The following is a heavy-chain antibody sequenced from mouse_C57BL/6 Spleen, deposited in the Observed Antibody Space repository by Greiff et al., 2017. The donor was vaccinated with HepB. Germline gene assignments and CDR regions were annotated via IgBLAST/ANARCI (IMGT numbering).Heavy chain of an antibody. J-gene: IGHJ3*01. CDR2: INPNNGGT. V-gene: IGHV1-18*01. Sequence: VQLQQSGPELVKPGASVKIPCKASGYTFTDYNIDWVKQSHGKSLEWIGDINPNNGGTIYNQKFKGKATLTVDKSSSTAYMELRSLTSEDTAVYYCARRGAYYYDDPAWFAYWGQGTLVTVSA. CDR1: GYTFTDYN. CDR3: ARRGAYYYDDPAWFAY. D-gene: IGHD2-4*01.